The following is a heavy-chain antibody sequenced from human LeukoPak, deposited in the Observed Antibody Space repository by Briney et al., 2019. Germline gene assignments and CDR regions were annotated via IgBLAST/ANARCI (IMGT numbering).Heavy chain of an antibody. CDR1: GGTFSRYA. V-gene: IGHV1-69*05. J-gene: IGHJ3*02. CDR2: IIPIFGTA. CDR3: ARDFGLGTNAFDI. Sequence: SVKVSCKASGGTFSRYAISWVRQAPGQGLEWMGRIIPIFGTANYAQKFQGRVTITTGESTSTAYMELSSLRSEDTAVYYCARDFGLGTNAFDIWGQGTLVTVSS. D-gene: IGHD7-27*01.